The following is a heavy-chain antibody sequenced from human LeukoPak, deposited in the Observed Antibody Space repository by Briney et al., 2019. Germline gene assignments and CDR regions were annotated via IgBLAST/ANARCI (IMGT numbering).Heavy chain of an antibody. D-gene: IGHD3-9*01. J-gene: IGHJ3*02. CDR3: ARADYDILTGLVAFDI. Sequence: PGGSLRLSCAASGFTFSSNWMTWVRQAPGKGLEWVANIKQDGSEKQYVDSVKGRFTISRDNAKNSLYLQMNSLRAEDTAVYYCARADYDILTGLVAFDIWGQGTMVTVSS. V-gene: IGHV3-7*01. CDR1: GFTFSSNW. CDR2: IKQDGSEK.